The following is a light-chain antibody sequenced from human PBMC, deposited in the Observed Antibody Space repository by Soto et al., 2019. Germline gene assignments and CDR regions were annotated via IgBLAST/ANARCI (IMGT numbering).Light chain of an antibody. CDR1: SSDVGGYDF. V-gene: IGLV2-8*01. Sequence: QSVLTQPPSASGSPGQSVTISCTVTSSDVGGYDFVAWHQQHPGKAPRLMIYDVSKRPSGVPDRFSGSKSGYTASLTVSGLQAEDEADYYCSSFVGGNIYVFGTGTKVTVL. CDR3: SSFVGGNIYV. J-gene: IGLJ1*01. CDR2: DVS.